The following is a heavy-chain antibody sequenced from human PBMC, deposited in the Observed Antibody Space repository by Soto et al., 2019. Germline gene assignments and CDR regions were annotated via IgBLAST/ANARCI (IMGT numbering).Heavy chain of an antibody. Sequence: SETLSLTCAVYGGSFSGYYWSWIRQPPGKGLEWIGEINHSGSTNYNPSLKSRVTISVDTSKNQFSLKLRSVTAADTAVYYCARDPTPIAVANWGQGTLVTVSS. D-gene: IGHD6-19*01. CDR2: INHSGST. J-gene: IGHJ4*02. V-gene: IGHV4-34*01. CDR3: ARDPTPIAVAN. CDR1: GGSFSGYY.